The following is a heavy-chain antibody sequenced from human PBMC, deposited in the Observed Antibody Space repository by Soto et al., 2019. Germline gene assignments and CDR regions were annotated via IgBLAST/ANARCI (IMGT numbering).Heavy chain of an antibody. CDR3: ARTSPGYSYGPFFFDY. J-gene: IGHJ4*02. V-gene: IGHV4-59*01. Sequence: QVQLQESGPGLVKPSETLSLTCTVSGGSISSYYWSWIPQPPGKGLEWIGYIYYSGSTNYNPSLKSRVTISVHTSKNQFSLKLSSVTAADTAVYYCARTSPGYSYGPFFFDYWGQGTLVTVSS. CDR2: IYYSGST. D-gene: IGHD5-18*01. CDR1: GGSISSYY.